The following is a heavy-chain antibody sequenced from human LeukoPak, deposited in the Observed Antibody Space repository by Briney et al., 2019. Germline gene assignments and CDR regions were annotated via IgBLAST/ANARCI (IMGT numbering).Heavy chain of an antibody. V-gene: IGHV3-7*01. CDR3: ARDDCSSISCYHNWFDP. Sequence: GGSLRLSCAASGFTFSSYWMSWVRQAPGKGLEWVANIKQDGSEKYYVDSVKGRSTISRDNAKNSLYLQMNSLRAEDTAVYYCARDDCSSISCYHNWFDPWGQGTLVTVSS. J-gene: IGHJ5*02. CDR1: GFTFSSYW. CDR2: IKQDGSEK. D-gene: IGHD2-2*01.